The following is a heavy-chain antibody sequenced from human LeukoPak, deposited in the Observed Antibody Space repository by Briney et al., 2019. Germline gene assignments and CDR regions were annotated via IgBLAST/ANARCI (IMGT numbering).Heavy chain of an antibody. J-gene: IGHJ4*02. CDR2: IIPILGIA. CDR3: ASFRTGTTYWKFDY. V-gene: IGHV1-69*02. D-gene: IGHD1-1*01. Sequence: SVTVSCTASGGTFSSYTISWVRQAPGQGLEWMGRIIPILGIANYAQKFQGRVTITADKSTSTAYMELSSLISEDTAVYYCASFRTGTTYWKFDYWGQGTLVTVSS. CDR1: GGTFSSYT.